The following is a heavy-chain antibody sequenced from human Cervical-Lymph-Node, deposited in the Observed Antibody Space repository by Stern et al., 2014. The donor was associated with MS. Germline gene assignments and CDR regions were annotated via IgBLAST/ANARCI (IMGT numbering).Heavy chain of an antibody. CDR1: GFTFSSYW. CDR2: INQDGSEK. V-gene: IGHV3-7*01. D-gene: IGHD2-2*01. J-gene: IGHJ6*02. CDR3: ARDPPAAPYYYYYYGMDV. Sequence: EVQLVESGGGLVQPGGSLTLSCTASGFTFSSYWMNWVRQAPGKGLEWVANINQDGSEKYYADSVMGRFTISRDNATKSLFLQMSSLRAEDTAVYYCARDPPAAPYYYYYYGMDVWGQGTTVTVSS.